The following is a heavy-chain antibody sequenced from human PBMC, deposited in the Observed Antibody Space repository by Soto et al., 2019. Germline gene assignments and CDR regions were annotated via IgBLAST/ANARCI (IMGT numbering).Heavy chain of an antibody. CDR2: IHTSGST. D-gene: IGHD1-26*01. J-gene: IGHJ5*02. CDR1: GDSISRYN. V-gene: IGHV4-4*08. CDR3: ARVGSRRLQRPDWCDP. Sequence: PSETLSLTCNVSGDSISRYNWRWIRQPAGKGLEWIGHIHTSGSTKYNPSLKSRVTISVDTSKNQFSLKLSSVTAADTAVYYCARVGSRRLQRPDWCDPWGQGTLVTVSS.